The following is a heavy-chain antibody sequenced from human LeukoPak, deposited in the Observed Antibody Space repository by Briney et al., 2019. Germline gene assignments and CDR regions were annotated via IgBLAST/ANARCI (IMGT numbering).Heavy chain of an antibody. V-gene: IGHV4-59*01. J-gene: IGHJ5*02. CDR2: IYYSGST. Sequence: PSETLSFTCTVSGGSISSYYWSWIRQPPGKGLEWIGYIYYSGSTNYNPSLKSRVTISVDTSKNQFSLKLSSVTAADTAVYYCARDPCSGGSCYSGRYNWFDPWGQGTLVTVSS. CDR3: ARDPCSGGSCYSGRYNWFDP. CDR1: GGSISSYY. D-gene: IGHD2-15*01.